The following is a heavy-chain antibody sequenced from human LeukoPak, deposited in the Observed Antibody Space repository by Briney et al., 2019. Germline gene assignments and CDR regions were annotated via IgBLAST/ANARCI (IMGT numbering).Heavy chain of an antibody. Sequence: SETLSLTCTVSGGSISNYYWSWIRQPPGKGLDWVGYIYYSGSTKYNPSLKSRVTISVDTSKNQFSLSLSSVTAADTAVYYCARDWGVSARPGYMDVWGKGTTVTISS. J-gene: IGHJ6*03. D-gene: IGHD6-6*01. CDR2: IYYSGST. CDR1: GGSISNYY. V-gene: IGHV4-59*01. CDR3: ARDWGVSARPGYMDV.